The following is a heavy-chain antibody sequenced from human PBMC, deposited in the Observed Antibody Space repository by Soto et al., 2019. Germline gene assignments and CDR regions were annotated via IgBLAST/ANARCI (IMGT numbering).Heavy chain of an antibody. CDR1: GGIFSSYA. D-gene: IGHD3-10*01. Sequence: QVQLVQSGAEVKKPGSSVKVSCKASGGIFSSYAISWVRQAPGQGLEWMGGIIPIFGTANYAQKFQGRVTITADESTSTAYMELSSLRSEDTAVYYCARGSGMVRGVITRFGYYYGMDVWGQGTTVTVSS. CDR3: ARGSGMVRGVITRFGYYYGMDV. CDR2: IIPIFGTA. J-gene: IGHJ6*02. V-gene: IGHV1-69*12.